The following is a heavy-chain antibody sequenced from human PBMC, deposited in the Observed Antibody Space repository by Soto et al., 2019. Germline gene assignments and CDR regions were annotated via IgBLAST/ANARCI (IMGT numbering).Heavy chain of an antibody. CDR1: GGSFSGYY. CDR2: INHSGST. CDR3: ARGGAQWLVPGGFCDY. J-gene: IGHJ4*02. D-gene: IGHD6-19*01. Sequence: SETLSLTCAVYGGSFSGYYWSWIRQPPGKGLEWIGEINHSGSTNYNPSLKSRVTISVDTSKNQFSLKLSSVTAADTAVYYCARGGAQWLVPGGFCDYWGQGTLVTVSS. V-gene: IGHV4-34*01.